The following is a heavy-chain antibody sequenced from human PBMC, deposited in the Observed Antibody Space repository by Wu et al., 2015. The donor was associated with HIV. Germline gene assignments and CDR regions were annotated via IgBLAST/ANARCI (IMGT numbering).Heavy chain of an antibody. CDR1: GYPFSSYD. Sequence: QVQLVQSAAEVKKPGASVKVSCTASGYPFSSYDIHWVRQAPGQGLEWLGWINPKSGKTGSLQKFRDRVTLTRNTALRIAFLELSGLRRDDTAVYYCSRVLAGGPVPNFCLSTTCPGGMDVWGQGTALTVS. J-gene: IGHJ6*02. CDR3: SRVLAGGPVPNFCLSTTCPGGMDV. D-gene: IGHD3-3*01. CDR2: INPKSGKT. V-gene: IGHV1-8*01.